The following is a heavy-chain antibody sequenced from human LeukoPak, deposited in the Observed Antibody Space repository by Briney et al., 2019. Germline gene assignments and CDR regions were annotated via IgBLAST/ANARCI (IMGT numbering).Heavy chain of an antibody. J-gene: IGHJ5*02. CDR3: ARHNYDSSGYYLNWFDP. D-gene: IGHD3-22*01. V-gene: IGHV4-61*01. CDR1: GVSVSSGSYY. Sequence: SETLSLTCTVSGVSVSSGSYYWSWIRQPPGKGLEWIGYIYYSGSTNYNPSLKSRVTISVDTSKNQFSLKLSSVTAADTAVYYCARHNYDSSGYYLNWFDPWGQGTLVTVSS. CDR2: IYYSGST.